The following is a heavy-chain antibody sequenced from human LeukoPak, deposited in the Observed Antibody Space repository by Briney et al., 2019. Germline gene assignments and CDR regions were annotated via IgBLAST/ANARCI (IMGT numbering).Heavy chain of an antibody. CDR1: GFTFSSYS. CDR3: ARIDPWVVGDLDYFDY. Sequence: GGSLRLSCAASGFTFSSYSMNWVRQAPGKGLEWVSSISSSSSYIYYADSVTGRFTISRDNAKNSLYLQMNSLRAEDTAVYYCARIDPWVVGDLDYFDYWGQGTLVTVSS. J-gene: IGHJ4*02. D-gene: IGHD2-21*02. V-gene: IGHV3-21*01. CDR2: ISSSSSYI.